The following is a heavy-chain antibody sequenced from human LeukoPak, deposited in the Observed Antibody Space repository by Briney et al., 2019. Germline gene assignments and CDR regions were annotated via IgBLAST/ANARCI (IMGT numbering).Heavy chain of an antibody. CDR3: AREPSQRRYYDSSGYPRY. Sequence: GASVKVSCKASGYTFTSYYMHWVRQAPGQGLEWMGRINPNSGGTNYAQKFQGRVTMTRDTSISTAYMELSRLRSDDTAVYYCAREPSQRRYYDSSGYPRYWGQGTLVTVSS. CDR2: INPNSGGT. D-gene: IGHD3-22*01. J-gene: IGHJ4*02. CDR1: GYTFTSYY. V-gene: IGHV1-2*06.